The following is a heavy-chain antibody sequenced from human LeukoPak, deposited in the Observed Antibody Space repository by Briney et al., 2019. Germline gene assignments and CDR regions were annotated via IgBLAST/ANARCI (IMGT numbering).Heavy chain of an antibody. D-gene: IGHD3-9*01. V-gene: IGHV3-21*01. CDR3: AREVESDDILTGYYEGSTFDI. J-gene: IGHJ3*02. Sequence: GGSLRLSCAASGFTFSSYSMNWVRQAPGKGLEGVSSISSSSSYIYYADSVKGRFTISRDNAKNSLYLQMNSLRAEDTAVYYCAREVESDDILTGYYEGSTFDIWGQGTMVTVSS. CDR2: ISSSSSYI. CDR1: GFTFSSYS.